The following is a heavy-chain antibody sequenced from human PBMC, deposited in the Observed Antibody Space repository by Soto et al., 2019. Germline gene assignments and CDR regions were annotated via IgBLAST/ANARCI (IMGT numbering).Heavy chain of an antibody. D-gene: IGHD4-17*01. Sequence: QVQLVQSGAEVKKPGSSVKVSCKASADTFNSYSLSWLRQAPGQRLEWMGGITPGFGTADYAQSFEDRLTITADDSTSTVYMELSSLRSDDTAVYYCARSLEGPTVTNWFDPWGQGALVTVSS. V-gene: IGHV1-69*01. CDR2: ITPGFGTA. CDR3: ARSLEGPTVTNWFDP. J-gene: IGHJ5*02. CDR1: ADTFNSYS.